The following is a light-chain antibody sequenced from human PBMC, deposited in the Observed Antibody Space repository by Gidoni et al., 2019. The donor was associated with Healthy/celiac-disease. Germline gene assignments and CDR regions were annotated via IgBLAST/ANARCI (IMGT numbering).Light chain of an antibody. CDR3: QPSYSTPLP. Sequence: DIQMTQSPSSLSASVEDRVTITCRASQSISTYLNWYHQKIGKAPKLLIYAASSLQSGVPSRFSGSCSCTDFTLTFSSLQPESFATYYCQPSYSTPLPCGGGTKVEIK. CDR2: AAS. CDR1: QSISTY. V-gene: IGKV1-39*01. J-gene: IGKJ4*01.